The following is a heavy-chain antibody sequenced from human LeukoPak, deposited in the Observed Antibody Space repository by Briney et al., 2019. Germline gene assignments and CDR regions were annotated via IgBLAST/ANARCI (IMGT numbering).Heavy chain of an antibody. Sequence: GGSLRLSCAASGFTFGSYAMSWVRQAPGKGLEWVSAVSGSGGNTYYADSVKGRFTISRDNSRNTLYLQMNSLRAEDTAVYYCAKEIAPYYYYGMDVWGQGTTVTVSS. D-gene: IGHD2-15*01. CDR2: VSGSGGNT. CDR1: GFTFGSYA. V-gene: IGHV3-23*01. CDR3: AKEIAPYYYYGMDV. J-gene: IGHJ6*02.